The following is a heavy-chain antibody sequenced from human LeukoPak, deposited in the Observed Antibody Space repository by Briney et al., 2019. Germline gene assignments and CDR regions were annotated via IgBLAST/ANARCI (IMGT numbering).Heavy chain of an antibody. CDR3: ARLPHYYDSSGYYVDY. V-gene: IGHV5-51*01. J-gene: IGHJ4*02. D-gene: IGHD3-22*01. Sequence: GESLKISCKGSGYSFTSHWIGWVRQMPGKGLEWMGIIYPGDSDTRYSPSFQGQVTISADKSISTAYLQWSSLKASDTAMYYCARLPHYYDSSGYYVDYWGQGTLVTVSS. CDR2: IYPGDSDT. CDR1: GYSFTSHW.